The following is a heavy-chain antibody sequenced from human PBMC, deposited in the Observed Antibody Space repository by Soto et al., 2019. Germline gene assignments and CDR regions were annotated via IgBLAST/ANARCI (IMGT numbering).Heavy chain of an antibody. Sequence: SETLSLTCTVSGGSINNYYWSWIRQPPGKRLEWIGYIFYSGGPTYNPSLKSRVTMSVDTSKNQFSLNLRSVTAADTAVYYCARGSDYGRYWGQGTLVTVSS. V-gene: IGHV4-59*01. CDR3: ARGSDYGRY. CDR1: GGSINNYY. CDR2: IFYSGGP. D-gene: IGHD4-17*01. J-gene: IGHJ4*02.